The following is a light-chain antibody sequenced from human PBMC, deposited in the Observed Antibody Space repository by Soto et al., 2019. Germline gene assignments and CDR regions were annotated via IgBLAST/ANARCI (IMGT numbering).Light chain of an antibody. CDR3: QQYSTLPRT. Sequence: ENVLTQSPGILSLSPGERATLSCRATQSVTNRYFAWYQQKPGQAPRLLIYGISTRATDIPDRFSGSGSGTDFPLTISRLEPEDFAVYYCQQYSTLPRTFGQGTKLEVK. CDR2: GIS. CDR1: QSVTNRY. J-gene: IGKJ2*01. V-gene: IGKV3-20*01.